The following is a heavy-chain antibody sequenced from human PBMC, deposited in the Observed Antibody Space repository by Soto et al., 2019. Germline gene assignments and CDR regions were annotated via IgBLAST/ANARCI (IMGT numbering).Heavy chain of an antibody. CDR1: GFSLRGYS. Sequence: EVQLVESGGGLVQPAGSLRVSCAASGFSLRGYSMSWVRQGPGKGLEWVSYISGTGSSIYADSVKGRFTISRDNAKNPIYLQMNSLGDDDTAVYYCARGAGYGDDGDYWGQGTLVTVSS. J-gene: IGHJ4*02. CDR3: ARGAGYGDDGDY. CDR2: ISGTGSSI. D-gene: IGHD4-17*01. V-gene: IGHV3-48*02.